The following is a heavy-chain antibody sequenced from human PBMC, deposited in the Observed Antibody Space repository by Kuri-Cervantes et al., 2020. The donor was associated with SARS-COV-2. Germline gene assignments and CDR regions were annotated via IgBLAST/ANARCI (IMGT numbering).Heavy chain of an antibody. J-gene: IGHJ4*02. CDR3: ARGPIAVYDASNVYKTGYFDS. D-gene: IGHD3-22*01. CDR1: GVTFNNYG. V-gene: IGHV1-69*06. CDR2: IIPVRGTS. Sequence: KISCKASGVTFNNYGISWVRQVPGQSPEWMGGIIPVRGTSDYAQKFQGRVTLVADKPTSTVYMELNSLTSEDTAMYYCARGPIAVYDASNVYKTGYFDSWGQGTLVTVSS.